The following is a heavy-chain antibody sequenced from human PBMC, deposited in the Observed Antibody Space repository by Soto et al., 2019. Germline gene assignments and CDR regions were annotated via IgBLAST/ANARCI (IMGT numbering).Heavy chain of an antibody. V-gene: IGHV3-23*01. CDR1: GFTFTNYA. CDR2: ISGGDGGT. D-gene: IGHD5-18*01. CDR3: VKVRGYNYDYAIDY. Sequence: EVQLLESGGGLVQPGGSLRLSCAASGFTFTNYAMSWVRQAPGKGLEWVSLISGGDGGTYYADSVKGRFTISRDNSKNTLYLQMNSLRAEDTAVYYCVKVRGYNYDYAIDYWGQGTLVTVSS. J-gene: IGHJ4*02.